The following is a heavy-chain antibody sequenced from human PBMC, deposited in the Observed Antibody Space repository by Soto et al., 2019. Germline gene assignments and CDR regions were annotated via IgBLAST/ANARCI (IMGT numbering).Heavy chain of an antibody. CDR1: GYTFTSYG. V-gene: IGHV1-18*01. D-gene: IGHD3-22*01. CDR3: ARGSDSCGYYRLGY. CDR2: ISANNGNT. J-gene: IGHJ4*02. Sequence: QVHLVQSGAEVKKPGASVTVSCKASGYTFTSYGINWVRQAPGQCLEWMGWISANNGNTNYAQKFKGRVTMTTDTYTSTAYMKLSSFRSDDTAVYYCARGSDSCGYYRLGYWGQGTMVTVSS.